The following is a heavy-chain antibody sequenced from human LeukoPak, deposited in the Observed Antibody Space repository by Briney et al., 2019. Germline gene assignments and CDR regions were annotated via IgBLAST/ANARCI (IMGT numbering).Heavy chain of an antibody. D-gene: IGHD5-18*01. J-gene: IGHJ6*02. V-gene: IGHV1-69*01. Sequence: FGTANYAQKFQGRVTITADESTSTAYMELSSLRSEDTAVYYCARALGYSYGPIYYYGMDVWGQGTTVTVSS. CDR3: ARALGYSYGPIYYYGMDV. CDR2: FGTA.